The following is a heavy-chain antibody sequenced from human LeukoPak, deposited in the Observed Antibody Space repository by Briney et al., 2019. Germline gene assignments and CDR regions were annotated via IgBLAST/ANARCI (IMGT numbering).Heavy chain of an antibody. D-gene: IGHD2-15*01. CDR3: ARDAYCSGGSCYSLPVDY. CDR1: GYTFTSYG. V-gene: IGHV1-18*01. CDR2: ISAYNGNT. Sequence: ASVKVSCKASGYTFTSYGISWVRQAPGQGLEWMGWISAYNGNTNYAQKLQGRVTMTTDTSTSTAYMELRSLRSDDTAVYYCARDAYCSGGSCYSLPVDYWGQGTLVTVPS. J-gene: IGHJ4*02.